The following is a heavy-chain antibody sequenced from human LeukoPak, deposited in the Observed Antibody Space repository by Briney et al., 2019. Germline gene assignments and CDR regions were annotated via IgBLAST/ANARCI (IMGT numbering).Heavy chain of an antibody. J-gene: IGHJ3*02. CDR1: GFTFSSYG. CDR3: ARDPYDFWSGYFSNDAFDI. V-gene: IGHV3-30*02. Sequence: GGSLRLSCAASGFTFSSYGMHWVRQAPGKGLEWVAFIRYDGSNKYYADSVKGRFTISRDNSKNTLYLQMNSLRAEDTAVYYCARDPYDFWSGYFSNDAFDIWGQGTMVTVSS. D-gene: IGHD3-3*01. CDR2: IRYDGSNK.